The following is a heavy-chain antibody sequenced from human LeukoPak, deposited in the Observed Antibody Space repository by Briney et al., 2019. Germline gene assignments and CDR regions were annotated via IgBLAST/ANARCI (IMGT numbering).Heavy chain of an antibody. V-gene: IGHV4-39*01. Sequence: SETLSLTCTVSGGSISSSSYYWGWIRQPPGKGLEWIGSIHYSGSTYYNPSLKSRVTISVDTSKNQFSLKLSSVTAADTAVYYCARMYSSSWYVKGNWFDPWGQGTLVTVSS. CDR2: IHYSGST. CDR1: GGSISSSSYY. CDR3: ARMYSSSWYVKGNWFDP. J-gene: IGHJ5*02. D-gene: IGHD6-13*01.